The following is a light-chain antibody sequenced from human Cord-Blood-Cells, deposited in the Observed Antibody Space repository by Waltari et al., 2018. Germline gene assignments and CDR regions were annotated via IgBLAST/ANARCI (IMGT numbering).Light chain of an antibody. CDR2: DVS. CDR3: SSYTSSSTLV. V-gene: IGLV2-14*01. CDR1: SSDVGGSNY. Sequence: QSALTQPASVSGSPGQSLTISCPGTSSDVGGSNYVSWYQQHPGTAPKLMIYDVSNRPSGVSNLFSGSKSGNTASLTISGLQAEDEADYYCSSYTSSSTLVFGGGTKLTVL. J-gene: IGLJ2*01.